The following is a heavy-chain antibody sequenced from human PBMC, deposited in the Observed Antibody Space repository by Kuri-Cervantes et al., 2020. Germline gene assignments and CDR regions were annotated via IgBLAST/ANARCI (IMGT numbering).Heavy chain of an antibody. CDR1: GFTFSDYY. Sequence: GESLKISCAASGFTFSDYYMSWIRQAPGKGLEWVSYISSSGSTIYCADSVKGRFTISRDNAKNSLYLQMNSLRAEDTAVYYCTTTTVGYYYYGMDVWGQGTTVTVSS. CDR3: TTTTVGYYYYGMDV. J-gene: IGHJ6*02. D-gene: IGHD4-11*01. V-gene: IGHV3-11*01. CDR2: ISSSGSTI.